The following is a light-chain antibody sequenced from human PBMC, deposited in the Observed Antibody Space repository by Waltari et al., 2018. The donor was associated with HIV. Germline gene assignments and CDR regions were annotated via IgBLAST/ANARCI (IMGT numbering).Light chain of an antibody. J-gene: IGLJ3*02. CDR2: DVS. Sequence: QSALTQPRSVSGSPGQSVTISCTGTSSDVGGYNYVSWYQQQPGKAPQPIIYDVSQRPSGVPDRVSGSKSGNAASLTISGLQAEDEADYYCSSYAGTYPLNWVFGGGTMLTVL. V-gene: IGLV2-11*01. CDR3: SSYAGTYPLNWV. CDR1: SSDVGGYNY.